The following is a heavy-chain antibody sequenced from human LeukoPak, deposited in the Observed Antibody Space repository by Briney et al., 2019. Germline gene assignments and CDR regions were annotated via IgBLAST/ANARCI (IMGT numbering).Heavy chain of an antibody. J-gene: IGHJ4*02. CDR1: GYTFTSYG. D-gene: IGHD3-22*01. CDR3: ARDGNLDYDRSGYYY. Sequence: ASVKVSCKASGYTFTSYGISWVRQAPGQGLEWMGWISAYNGNTNYAQKLQGRVTMTTDTSTSTAYMELRSLRSDDTAVYYCARDGNLDYDRSGYYYWGQGTLVTVSS. V-gene: IGHV1-18*01. CDR2: ISAYNGNT.